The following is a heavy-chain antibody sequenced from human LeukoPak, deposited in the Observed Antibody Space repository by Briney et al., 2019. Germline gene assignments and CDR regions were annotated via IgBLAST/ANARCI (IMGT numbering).Heavy chain of an antibody. D-gene: IGHD3-22*01. CDR1: GYSITRVYW. J-gene: IGHJ4*02. Sequence: PSDTQSLTCAVSGYSITRVYWRGWIRQTPGRGLEWIGNLQHSGITSYHPSLKGRVTISVDTSKTQLALRRYSVTAADTAVYYCARVGGNDGTGHYSVDYWGQGTLVTVSS. V-gene: IGHV4-38-2*01. CDR3: ARVGGNDGTGHYSVDY. CDR2: LQHSGIT.